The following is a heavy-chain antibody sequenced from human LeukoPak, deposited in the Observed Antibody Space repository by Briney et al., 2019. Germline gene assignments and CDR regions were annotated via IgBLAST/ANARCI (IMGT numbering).Heavy chain of an antibody. CDR2: ISSNGGSA. J-gene: IGHJ4*02. CDR1: GFTFSSYA. Sequence: GGSLRLSCAASGFTFSSYAMHWVRQAPGKGLEYVSAISSNGGSAYYANSVKGRLTISRDNSKNTLYLQMGSLRAEDMAVYYCARAPAYYDFWSGYSTYYFDYWGQGTLVTVSS. CDR3: ARAPAYYDFWSGYSTYYFDY. D-gene: IGHD3-3*01. V-gene: IGHV3-64*01.